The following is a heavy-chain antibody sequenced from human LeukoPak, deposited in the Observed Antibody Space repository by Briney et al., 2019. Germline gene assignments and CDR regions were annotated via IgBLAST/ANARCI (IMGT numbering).Heavy chain of an antibody. V-gene: IGHV3-72*01. CDR1: GFIFSDHY. D-gene: IGHD3-22*01. J-gene: IGHJ4*02. CDR2: SRNKANSYTT. CDR3: ARDYYDSSRYYNDF. Sequence: GGSLRLSCAASGFIFSDHYMDWVRQAPGKGLEWVGRSRNKANSYTTEYAASVKGRFTISRDGARNSLYLQMNSLKTEDTVVYYCARDYYDSSRYYNDFWGQGTLVTVSS.